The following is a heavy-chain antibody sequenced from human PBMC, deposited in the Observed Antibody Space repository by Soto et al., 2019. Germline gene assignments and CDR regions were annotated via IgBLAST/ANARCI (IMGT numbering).Heavy chain of an antibody. V-gene: IGHV5-10-1*01. Sequence: GESLKISCKGSGYSFTSYWISWVRQMPGKGLEWMGRIDPSDSYTNNNPSFQGHVTISAGKSISTAYLQWSSLKASDTAMYYCAGSTSLHEFDYWGQGTLVTVSS. D-gene: IGHD6-6*01. J-gene: IGHJ4*02. CDR3: AGSTSLHEFDY. CDR2: IDPSDSYT. CDR1: GYSFTSYW.